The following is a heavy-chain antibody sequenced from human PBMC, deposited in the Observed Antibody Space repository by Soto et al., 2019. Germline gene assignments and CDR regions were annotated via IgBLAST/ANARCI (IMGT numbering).Heavy chain of an antibody. Sequence: QLQLQESGPGLVKPSETLSLTCTVSGGSISSSSYYWGWIRQPPGKGLEWIGSIYYSGSTYYNPSLKSRVTISVDTSKNQFSLKLSSVTAADTAVYYCARHGEAAAGLNWFDPWGQGTLVTVSS. V-gene: IGHV4-39*01. CDR2: IYYSGST. CDR3: ARHGEAAAGLNWFDP. CDR1: GGSISSSSYY. D-gene: IGHD6-13*01. J-gene: IGHJ5*02.